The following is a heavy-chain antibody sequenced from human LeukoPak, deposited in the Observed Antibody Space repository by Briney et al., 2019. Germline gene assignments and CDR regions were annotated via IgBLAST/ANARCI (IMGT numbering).Heavy chain of an antibody. D-gene: IGHD6-19*01. Sequence: GGSLRLSCAVSGFTFSSYWMSWVRQTPGKGLEWVANIKKDGTETKYVDSVRGRFTISRDNAKNSLFLQMNSLRAEDTAVYYCVREGGSDWYSGWLDPWGQGTLVTVSS. CDR3: VREGGSDWYSGWLDP. CDR2: IKKDGTET. CDR1: GFTFSSYW. V-gene: IGHV3-7*01. J-gene: IGHJ5*02.